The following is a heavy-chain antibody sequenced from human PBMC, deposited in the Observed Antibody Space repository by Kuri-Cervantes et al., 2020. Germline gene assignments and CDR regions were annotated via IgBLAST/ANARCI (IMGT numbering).Heavy chain of an antibody. J-gene: IGHJ5*02. CDR1: GFSLSTSGMC. D-gene: IGHD3-10*01. CDR2: IYWDDDK. V-gene: IGHV2-5*08. CDR3: AHSADYYGSGSYSGNWFDP. Sequence: SGPTLVKPTQTLTLTCTFSGFSLSTSGMCVSWIRQPPGKALEWLALIYWDDDKRYGPSLKSRLTITKDTSKNQVVLTMTNMDPVDTATYYCAHSADYYGSGSYSGNWFDPWGQGTLVTVSS.